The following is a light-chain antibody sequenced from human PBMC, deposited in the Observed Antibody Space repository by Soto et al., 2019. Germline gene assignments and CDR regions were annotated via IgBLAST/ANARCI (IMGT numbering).Light chain of an antibody. J-gene: IGLJ1*01. CDR3: SSYTSSSALV. V-gene: IGLV2-14*01. CDR1: SSDVGAYNS. Sequence: QSALTQPASVSGSPGQSITISCTGTSSDVGAYNSVSWYQQHPGKAPQLMIYEVSNRPSGVSNRFSGSKSGNTASLTISGLQAEDEADYDCSSYTSSSALVFGTGTKVTV. CDR2: EVS.